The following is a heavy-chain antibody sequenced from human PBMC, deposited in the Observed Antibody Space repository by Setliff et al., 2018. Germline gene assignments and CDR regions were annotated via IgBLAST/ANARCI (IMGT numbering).Heavy chain of an antibody. CDR1: GYTFTNYG. Sequence: ASVKVSCKASGYTFTNYGITWVRQAPGQGLEWMGWINNYNTNTKYAQKLQGRVTMTTDTSTSTAYMELRSLRSDDTAVYYCAKELNRWFGEFAFDVWGQGTMVTVSS. V-gene: IGHV1-18*01. D-gene: IGHD3-10*01. J-gene: IGHJ3*01. CDR3: AKELNRWFGEFAFDV. CDR2: INNYNTNT.